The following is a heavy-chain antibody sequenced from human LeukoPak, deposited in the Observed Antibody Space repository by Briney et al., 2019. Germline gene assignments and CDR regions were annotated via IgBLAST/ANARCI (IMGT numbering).Heavy chain of an antibody. CDR2: ISSSSSYI. CDR1: GFTFSSYS. J-gene: IGHJ6*02. Sequence: KPGGSLRLSCAASGFTFSSYSMNWVRQAPGKGLEWVSSISSSSSYIYYADSVKGRFTISRDNAKNSLYLQMNSLRAEDTALYHCARSYDSSAYPYRAYYGMDVWGQGTTVTVSS. V-gene: IGHV3-21*04. CDR3: ARSYDSSAYPYRAYYGMDV. D-gene: IGHD3-22*01.